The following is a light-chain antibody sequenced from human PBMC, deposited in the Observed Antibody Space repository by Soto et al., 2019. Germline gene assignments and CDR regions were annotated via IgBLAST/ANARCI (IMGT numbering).Light chain of an antibody. CDR3: QQYHDLPPIT. Sequence: DIQMTQSPSSLSASVGDRVTITCQASQDINKHLNWYQQKPGKAPKLLIYDASNLETGVPSRSSGSGFGTEFTFTINSLQAEDFATYYCQQYHDLPPITFGPGTKVDVK. CDR1: QDINKH. CDR2: DAS. V-gene: IGKV1-33*01. J-gene: IGKJ3*01.